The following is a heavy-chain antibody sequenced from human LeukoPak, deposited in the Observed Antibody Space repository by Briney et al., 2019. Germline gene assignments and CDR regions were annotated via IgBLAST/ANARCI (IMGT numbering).Heavy chain of an antibody. CDR1: GFTFSSYA. Sequence: HPGGSLRLSCAASGFTFSSYAMSWVRQAPGKGLEWVSAISGSGGSTYYADSVKGRFTISRDNSKNTLYLQMNSLRAEDTAVYYCAKAPTGCSYGQFDYWGQGTLVTVSS. J-gene: IGHJ4*02. V-gene: IGHV3-23*01. CDR2: ISGSGGST. D-gene: IGHD5-18*01. CDR3: AKAPTGCSYGQFDY.